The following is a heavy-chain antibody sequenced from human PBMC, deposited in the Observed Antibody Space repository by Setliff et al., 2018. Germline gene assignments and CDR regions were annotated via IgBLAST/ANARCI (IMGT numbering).Heavy chain of an antibody. Sequence: ASVKVSCKASGYSFNDYGVNWVRQAPGQGLEWVGWIIPYTGKTYYAPKFEGRVTMTTDISSTTAYLELSSLRSDDTAIYFCSRLVRFCTRIVCQRLSGDDFWGQGTLVTVSS. CDR2: IIPYTGKT. J-gene: IGHJ4*02. V-gene: IGHV1-18*01. CDR1: GYSFNDYG. CDR3: SRLVRFCTRIVCQRLSGDDF. D-gene: IGHD2-15*01.